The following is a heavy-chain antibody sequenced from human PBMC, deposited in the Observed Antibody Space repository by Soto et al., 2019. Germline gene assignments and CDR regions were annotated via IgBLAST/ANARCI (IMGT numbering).Heavy chain of an antibody. J-gene: IGHJ4*02. Sequence: GGSLRLSCAASGFTFDDYAMHWVRQAPGKGLEWVSGISWNSGSIGYADSVKGRFTISRDNAKNSLYLQMNSLRAEDTALYYCAKGSAAMVRGVIRVYYFDYWGQGTLVTVSS. CDR3: AKGSAAMVRGVIRVYYFDY. D-gene: IGHD3-10*01. CDR1: GFTFDDYA. CDR2: ISWNSGSI. V-gene: IGHV3-9*01.